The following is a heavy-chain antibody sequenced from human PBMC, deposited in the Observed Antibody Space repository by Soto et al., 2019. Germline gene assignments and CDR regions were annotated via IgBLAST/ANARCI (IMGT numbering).Heavy chain of an antibody. CDR3: ARDRRGTHYGGNPSGLGY. J-gene: IGHJ4*02. CDR2: ISAYNGNT. D-gene: IGHD4-17*01. V-gene: IGHV1-18*01. CDR1: GYTFTSYG. Sequence: QVQLVQSGAEVKKPGASVKVSCKASGYTFTSYGISWVRQAPGQGLEWMGWISAYNGNTNYAQKLQGRVTMTTDTSTSTAYMELRSLRSDDTAVYYCARDRRGTHYGGNPSGLGYWGQGTLVTVSS.